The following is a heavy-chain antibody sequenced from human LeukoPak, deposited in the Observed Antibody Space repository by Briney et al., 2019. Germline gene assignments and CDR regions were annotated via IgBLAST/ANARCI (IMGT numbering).Heavy chain of an antibody. J-gene: IGHJ3*02. Sequence: GGSLRLSCAASGFTFSSYAMHWVRQAPGKGLEWVAVISYDGSNKYYADSVKGRFTISRDNSKNTLYLQMNSLRGEDTAVYYCANPRIDAFDIWGQGTMVTVS. CDR3: ANPRIDAFDI. V-gene: IGHV3-30*04. D-gene: IGHD2/OR15-2a*01. CDR1: GFTFSSYA. CDR2: ISYDGSNK.